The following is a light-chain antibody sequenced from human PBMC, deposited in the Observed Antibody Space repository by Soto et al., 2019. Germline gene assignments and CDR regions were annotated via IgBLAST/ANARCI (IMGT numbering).Light chain of an antibody. V-gene: IGLV1-51*01. CDR3: GTWDSSLSFVV. CDR1: SSNIGDHY. CDR2: DSA. J-gene: IGLJ2*01. Sequence: QSVLTQPPSVSAAPGQKVTISCSGTSSNIGDHYVSWYQQFPGAAPKLLIYDSAKRPSGIPERFSGSKYGTSATLDNTGLQTGDEADYYCGTWDSSLSFVVFGGGTKVTVL.